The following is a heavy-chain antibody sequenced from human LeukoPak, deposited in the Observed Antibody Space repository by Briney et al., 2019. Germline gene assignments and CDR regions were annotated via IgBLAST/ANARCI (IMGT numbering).Heavy chain of an antibody. V-gene: IGHV4-38-2*01. Sequence: SGTLSLTCAVSGYSISNGYYWAWIRQPPGKGLEWIGSIYYSGSTYYNPSLKSRVTISVDTSKNQFSLKLPSVTAADMAVYYCARRIVVKPPTTRGDAFDIWGQGTMVTVSS. J-gene: IGHJ3*02. CDR3: ARRIVVKPPTTRGDAFDI. CDR2: IYYSGST. D-gene: IGHD2-2*01. CDR1: GYSISNGYY.